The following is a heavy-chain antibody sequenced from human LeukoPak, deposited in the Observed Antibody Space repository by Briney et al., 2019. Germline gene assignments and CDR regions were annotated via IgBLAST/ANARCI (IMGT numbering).Heavy chain of an antibody. Sequence: ASVKVSCKASGFTFTNYYFHWVRQAPGQGLEWMGWINPNSGGTNYAQKFQGRVTMTSDTSINTAYVELNRLGSDDSAVYYCARPPGRDGYNRYDYWGQGTLVTVSS. CDR3: ARPPGRDGYNRYDY. CDR2: INPNSGGT. CDR1: GFTFTNYY. V-gene: IGHV1-2*02. D-gene: IGHD5-24*01. J-gene: IGHJ4*02.